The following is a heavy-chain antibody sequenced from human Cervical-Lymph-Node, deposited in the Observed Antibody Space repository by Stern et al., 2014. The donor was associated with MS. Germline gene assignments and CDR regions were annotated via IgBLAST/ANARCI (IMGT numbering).Heavy chain of an antibody. Sequence: VQLVESGAEVERPGASVKVSCKTSGYTFTAYYLHWVRQAPGQGLEWMGWISPKTGSATYAQKFQGRVTMTRDTSINTGYMELSSLRSDDTAVYYCARDRGSYSDYWGQGTLVAVSS. V-gene: IGHV1-2*02. D-gene: IGHD1-26*01. J-gene: IGHJ4*02. CDR3: ARDRGSYSDY. CDR1: GYTFTAYY. CDR2: ISPKTGSA.